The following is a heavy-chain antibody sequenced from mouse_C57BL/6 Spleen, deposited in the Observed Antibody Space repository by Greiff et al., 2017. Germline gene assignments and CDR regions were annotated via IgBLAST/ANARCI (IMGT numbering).Heavy chain of an antibody. D-gene: IGHD1-1*01. Sequence: VKLQQPGAELVRPGSSVKLSCKASGYTFTSYWMHWVKQRPIQGLEWIGNIDPSDSETHYNQKFKDKATLTVDKSSSTAYMQLSSLTSEDSAVYYCAREYGSSFFDYWGQGTTLTVSS. V-gene: IGHV1-52*01. CDR3: AREYGSSFFDY. CDR1: GYTFTSYW. J-gene: IGHJ2*01. CDR2: IDPSDSET.